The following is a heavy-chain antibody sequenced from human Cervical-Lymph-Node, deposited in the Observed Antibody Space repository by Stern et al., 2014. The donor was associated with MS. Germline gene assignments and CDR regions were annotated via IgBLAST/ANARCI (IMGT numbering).Heavy chain of an antibody. CDR1: GFTFSSYS. Sequence: VQLVESGGGVVQPGRSLRLSCAASGFTFSSYSMHWVRQAPGKGLEWVAVIEYDGRNKSYADSVKGRFTISRDNFKNRVYLEMNSLRAEDTAVYYCARIPRNSDKDGWGQGTQVTVSS. CDR2: IEYDGRNK. V-gene: IGHV3-30*04. J-gene: IGHJ4*02. D-gene: IGHD1-26*01. CDR3: ARIPRNSDKDG.